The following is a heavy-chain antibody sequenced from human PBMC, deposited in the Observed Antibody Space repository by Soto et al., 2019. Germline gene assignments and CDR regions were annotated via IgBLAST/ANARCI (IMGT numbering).Heavy chain of an antibody. J-gene: IGHJ6*03. V-gene: IGHV1-69*02. Sequence: QVQLVQSGAEVKKPGSSVKVSCKASGGTFSSYTISWVRQAPGQGLEWMGRIIPILGIANYAQKFQGRVTITADKSTSTAYMELSSLRSEDPAVYYCASRITDYYYYMDVWGKGTTVTVSS. CDR2: IIPILGIA. CDR3: ASRITDYYYYMDV. D-gene: IGHD3-10*01. CDR1: GGTFSSYT.